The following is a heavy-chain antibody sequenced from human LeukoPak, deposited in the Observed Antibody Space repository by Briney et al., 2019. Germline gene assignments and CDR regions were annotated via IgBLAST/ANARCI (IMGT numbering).Heavy chain of an antibody. CDR3: ARDSRDGYLDY. CDR2: IYYSGST. Sequence: SETLSLTCTVSGGSISSSSYLWGWIRQPPGKGLEWIGSIYYSGSTYYNPSLKSRVIISVDTSKNQFSLKLSSVTAADTAVYYCARDSRDGYLDYWGQGTLVTVSS. CDR1: GGSISSSSYL. J-gene: IGHJ4*02. V-gene: IGHV4-39*02. D-gene: IGHD5-24*01.